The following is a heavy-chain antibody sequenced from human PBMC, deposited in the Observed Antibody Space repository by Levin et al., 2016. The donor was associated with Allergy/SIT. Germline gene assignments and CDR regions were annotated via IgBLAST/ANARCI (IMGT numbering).Heavy chain of an antibody. D-gene: IGHD4/OR15-4a*01. V-gene: IGHV5-51*01. CDR1: GYNFTNYW. CDR2: INPGDSET. Sequence: GESLKISCKVSGYNFTNYWIGWVRQMPGKGLEWMGVINPGDSETRYSPSFQGQVTISADKSIRTAYLQWSSLKASDTGTYYCARPRRARTSEEYLDYWGQGTLVTVSS. CDR3: ARPRRARTSEEYLDY. J-gene: IGHJ4*02.